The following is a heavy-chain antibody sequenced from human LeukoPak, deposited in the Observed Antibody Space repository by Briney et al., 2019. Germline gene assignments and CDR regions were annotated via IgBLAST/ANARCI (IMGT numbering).Heavy chain of an antibody. J-gene: IGHJ5*02. CDR3: ARQEDCSTSSCYSGGWFDP. Sequence: SETLSLTCTVSGGSISSGSYYWSWIRQPPGKGLEWIGRIYTSGSTNYNPSLKSRVTISVDTSKNQFSLKLSSVTAADTAVYYCARQEDCSTSSCYSGGWFDPWGQGTLVTVSS. CDR1: GGSISSGSYY. CDR2: IYTSGST. V-gene: IGHV4-61*02. D-gene: IGHD2-2*01.